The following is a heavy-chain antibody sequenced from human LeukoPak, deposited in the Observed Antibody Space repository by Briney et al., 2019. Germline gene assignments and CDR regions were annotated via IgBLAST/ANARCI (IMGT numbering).Heavy chain of an antibody. Sequence: GGSLRLSCAASGFTFSSYAMSWVRQAPGKGLEWVSAISGSGGSTYYADSVKGRFTISRDNSKNTLYLQMNSLRAEDTATYYCAHRDDFYGSGSYYFDYWGQGTLVTVSS. D-gene: IGHD3-10*01. J-gene: IGHJ4*02. CDR3: AHRDDFYGSGSYYFDY. CDR1: GFTFSSYA. V-gene: IGHV3-23*01. CDR2: ISGSGGST.